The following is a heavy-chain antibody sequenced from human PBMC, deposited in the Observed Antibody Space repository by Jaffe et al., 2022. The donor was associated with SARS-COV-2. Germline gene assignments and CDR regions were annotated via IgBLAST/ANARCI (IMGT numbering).Heavy chain of an antibody. Sequence: EVQLLESGGGLVQPGGSLRLSCAASGFTFSTYAMSWVRQAPGKGLEWVSVISGSGGSTYYADSVKGRFTISRDNSKNTLYLQMNSLRAEDTAVYYCAKLSYGATGTDYWGQGTLVTVSS. J-gene: IGHJ4*02. CDR1: GFTFSTYA. D-gene: IGHD6-13*01. CDR2: ISGSGGST. V-gene: IGHV3-23*01. CDR3: AKLSYGATGTDY.